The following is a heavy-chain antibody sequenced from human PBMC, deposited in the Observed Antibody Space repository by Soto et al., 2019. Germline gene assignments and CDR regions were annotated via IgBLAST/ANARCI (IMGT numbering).Heavy chain of an antibody. D-gene: IGHD2-2*01. CDR1: GFTFSSYA. J-gene: IGHJ5*02. Sequence: LRLSCAASGFTFSSYAMSWVRQAPGKGLEWVSAISGSGGSTYYADSVKGRFTISRDNSKNTLYLQMNSLRAEDTAVYYCAKQDIVVVPAAMRTWGQGTLVTVSS. CDR3: AKQDIVVVPAAMRT. V-gene: IGHV3-23*01. CDR2: ISGSGGST.